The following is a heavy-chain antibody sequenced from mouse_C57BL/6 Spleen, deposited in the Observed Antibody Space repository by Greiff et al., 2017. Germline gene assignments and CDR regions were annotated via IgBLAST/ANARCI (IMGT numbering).Heavy chain of an antibody. CDR2: IDPSDSYT. CDR3: ARCYGNYHYFDY. Sequence: VQLQQPGAELVMPGASVKLSCKASGYTFTSYWMHWVKQRPGQGLEWIGEIDPSDSYTNYNQKFKGKSTLTVDKSSSTAYMQLSSLTSEDSAVYYCARCYGNYHYFDYWGQGTTLTVSS. V-gene: IGHV1-69*01. J-gene: IGHJ2*01. D-gene: IGHD2-1*01. CDR1: GYTFTSYW.